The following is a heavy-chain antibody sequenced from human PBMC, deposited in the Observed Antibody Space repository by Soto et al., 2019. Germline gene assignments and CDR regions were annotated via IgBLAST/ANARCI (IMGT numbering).Heavy chain of an antibody. CDR3: ARGSYSYGRLGYYGMDV. J-gene: IGHJ6*02. D-gene: IGHD5-18*01. Sequence: SLRLSCAASGFTFSSYAMHWVRQAPGKGLEWVAVISYDGSNKYYADSVKGRFTISRDNSKNTLYLQMNSLRAEDTAVYYCARGSYSYGRLGYYGMDVWGQGTTVTVSS. CDR1: GFTFSSYA. CDR2: ISYDGSNK. V-gene: IGHV3-30-3*01.